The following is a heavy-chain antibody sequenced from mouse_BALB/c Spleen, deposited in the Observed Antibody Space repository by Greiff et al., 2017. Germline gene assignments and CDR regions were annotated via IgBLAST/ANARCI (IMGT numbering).Heavy chain of an antibody. V-gene: IGHV5-12-1*01. J-gene: IGHJ2*01. Sequence: EVQRVESGGGLVKPGGSLKLSCAASGFAFSSYDMSWVRQTPEKRLEWVAYISSGGGSTYYPDTVKGRFTISRDNAKNTLYLQMSSLKSEDTAMYYCARHRDYDIFDYWGQGTTLTVSS. CDR1: GFAFSSYD. D-gene: IGHD1-1*01. CDR2: ISSGGGST. CDR3: ARHRDYDIFDY.